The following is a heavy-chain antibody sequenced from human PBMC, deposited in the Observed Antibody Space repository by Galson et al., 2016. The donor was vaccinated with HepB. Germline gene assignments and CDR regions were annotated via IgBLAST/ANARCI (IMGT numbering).Heavy chain of an antibody. CDR2: IRGGGSIT. D-gene: IGHD1-26*01. V-gene: IGHV3-23*01. CDR1: GFTFSSYA. Sequence: SLRLSCAVSGFTFSSYAMSWVRQPPGTGLEGVSAIRGGGSITYYTDSGKGRFTISRHNSKNMLYPQMDSLRVEETAVFYCAKVRYSGSYYGYFDSWGQGTLVTVSS. J-gene: IGHJ4*02. CDR3: AKVRYSGSYYGYFDS.